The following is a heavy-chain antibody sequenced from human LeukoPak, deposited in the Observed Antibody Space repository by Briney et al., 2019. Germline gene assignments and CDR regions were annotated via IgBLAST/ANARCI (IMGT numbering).Heavy chain of an antibody. CDR2: ISAYNGNT. J-gene: IGHJ5*02. V-gene: IGHV1-18*01. CDR1: GYTFTSYG. D-gene: IGHD3-9*01. Sequence: GASVKVSCKASGYTFTSYGISWVRQAPGQGLEWMGWISAYNGNTNYAQKLQGRVTMTTDTSTSTAYMELRSLRSDDTAVYYCARDGRYFDWLLGGDNWFDPWGQGTLVTVSS. CDR3: ARDGRYFDWLLGGDNWFDP.